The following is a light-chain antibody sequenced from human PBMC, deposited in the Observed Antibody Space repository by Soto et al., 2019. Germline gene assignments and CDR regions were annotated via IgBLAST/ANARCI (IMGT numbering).Light chain of an antibody. V-gene: IGKV1-39*01. CDR2: EAS. CDR1: QSISSY. J-gene: IGKJ4*01. Sequence: DIQMTQSPSSLSASVGDRVTITCRASQSISSYLNWYQQKPGKAPKLLIYEASILESGVPSRFSGSGSGTDFTLTISSLQPEDFATYYCQQVNVYPSTFGGGTKVDIK. CDR3: QQVNVYPST.